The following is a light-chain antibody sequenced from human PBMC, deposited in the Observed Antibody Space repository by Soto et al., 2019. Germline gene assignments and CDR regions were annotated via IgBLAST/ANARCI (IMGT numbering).Light chain of an antibody. Sequence: QSALTQPPSASGSPGQSVTISCTGTSSDIGGYNYVSWYQQHPGKAPKLMIYDVNKRPSGVPDRFSGSKSGNTASLTVSGLQAEDEADYYCCSYAGSSTWVFGGGTKLTVL. J-gene: IGLJ3*02. CDR2: DVN. CDR1: SSDIGGYNY. CDR3: CSYAGSSTWV. V-gene: IGLV2-8*01.